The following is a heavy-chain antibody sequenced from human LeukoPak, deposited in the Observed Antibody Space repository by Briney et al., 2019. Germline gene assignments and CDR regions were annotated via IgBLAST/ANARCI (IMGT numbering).Heavy chain of an antibody. CDR1: GFIFRTYA. Sequence: RGSLRLSCATSGFIFRTYALSWVRQAPGKGLEWASSISGSGGSTYHADSVKGRFTISRDSSKNTLYLQMNSLRAEDTAIYYCARVIRAAPGKGYFDYWGQGTLVTVSS. D-gene: IGHD6-13*01. CDR2: ISGSGGST. V-gene: IGHV3-23*01. J-gene: IGHJ4*02. CDR3: ARVIRAAPGKGYFDY.